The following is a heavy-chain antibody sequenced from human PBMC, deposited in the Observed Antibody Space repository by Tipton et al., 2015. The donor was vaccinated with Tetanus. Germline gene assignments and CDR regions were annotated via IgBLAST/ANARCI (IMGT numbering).Heavy chain of an antibody. V-gene: IGHV4-61*08. J-gene: IGHJ4*02. CDR3: VRGRGLGAYSYGFEY. D-gene: IGHD5-18*01. CDR2: VSYSGRT. CDR1: GGSLRSDDYQ. Sequence: TLSLTCSVSGGSLRSDDYQWNWIRQPPGKGLGWLAYVSYSGRTNSNYSLKSRITISQDTSKNQFSLRLTSATAADTAVYYCVRGRGLGAYSYGFEYWGQGALVTVSS.